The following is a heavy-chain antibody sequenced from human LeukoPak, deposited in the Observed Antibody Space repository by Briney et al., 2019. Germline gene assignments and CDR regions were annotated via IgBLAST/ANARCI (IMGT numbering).Heavy chain of an antibody. CDR1: GFTFSSYG. Sequence: GSLRLSCAASGFTFSSYGMHWVRQPPGKGLEWIGEIYHSGSTNYRPSLKSRGIISIDKSKNQFSLKLSSVTAADTAVYYCASGDYDYFDFWGQGTLVTVSS. CDR3: ASGDYDYFDF. J-gene: IGHJ4*02. CDR2: IYHSGST. D-gene: IGHD4-17*01. V-gene: IGHV4-4*02.